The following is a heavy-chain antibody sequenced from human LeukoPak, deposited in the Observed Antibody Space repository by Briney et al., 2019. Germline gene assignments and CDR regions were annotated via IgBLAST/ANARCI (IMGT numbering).Heavy chain of an antibody. CDR2: RNPNSGNT. Sequence: ASVKVSCKASGYTFTSYDINWVRQATGQGLEWMGLRNPNSGNTGYAQKFQGRVTITRHTSISTAYMELSRLRSKDTAVYYGAAVPGRAGASIIGFDYWGEGTPVTVSS. CDR1: GYTFTSYD. D-gene: IGHD6-13*01. CDR3: AAVPGRAGASIIGFDY. J-gene: IGHJ4*02. V-gene: IGHV1-8*03.